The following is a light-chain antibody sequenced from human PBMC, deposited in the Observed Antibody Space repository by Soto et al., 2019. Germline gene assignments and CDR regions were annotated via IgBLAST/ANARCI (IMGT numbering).Light chain of an antibody. CDR2: DVS. Sequence: QSALTQPASVSGSPGQSITISCTGTSTDIGRYNYVSWYQQHPGKAPKLIIYDVSTRPSGVSNRFSGSKSGNAASLTISGLQAEEEADYYCCSYTSSSTLGVFGGGTKLTVL. J-gene: IGLJ3*02. CDR1: STDIGRYNY. CDR3: CSYTSSSTLGV. V-gene: IGLV2-14*03.